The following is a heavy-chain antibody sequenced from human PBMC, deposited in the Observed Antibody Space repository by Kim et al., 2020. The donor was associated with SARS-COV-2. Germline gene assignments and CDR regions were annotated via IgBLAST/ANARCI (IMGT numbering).Heavy chain of an antibody. J-gene: IGHJ3*02. D-gene: IGHD2-2*03. Sequence: SGSTIYNADSVKGRFTISRDNARNTLYLQMTSLRGEDTAVYYCAGDGYEIWGQGTMVTVSS. CDR2: SGSTI. CDR3: AGDGYEI. V-gene: IGHV3-11*04.